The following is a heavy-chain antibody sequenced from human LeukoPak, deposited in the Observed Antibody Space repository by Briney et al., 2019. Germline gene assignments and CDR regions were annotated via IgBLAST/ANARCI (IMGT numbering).Heavy chain of an antibody. CDR3: AKTHGKGRFDY. D-gene: IGHD4-23*01. CDR2: ISGSGGST. J-gene: IGHJ4*02. Sequence: GGSLRLSCAASGFTFSSYTMSWVRQAPGKGLEWVSGISGSGGSTYYADSVKGRFTISRDNSKNTLYLQMNSLRAEDTAVYYCAKTHGKGRFDYWGQGTLVTVSS. CDR1: GFTFSSYT. V-gene: IGHV3-23*01.